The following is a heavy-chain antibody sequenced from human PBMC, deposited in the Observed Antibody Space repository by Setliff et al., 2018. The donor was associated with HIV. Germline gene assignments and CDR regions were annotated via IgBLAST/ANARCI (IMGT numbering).Heavy chain of an antibody. V-gene: IGHV4-38-2*02. CDR3: ARSFPYYYEHRDDS. Sequence: SETLSLTCTVSGYSISSGFYWGWIRQPPGKGLEWIGRIYRSGSTHYNPSLKSRVTISVDTSKSQFSLKLSSVTAADTGVYYCARSFPYYYEHRDDSWGQGTLVTVSS. CDR1: GYSISSGFY. J-gene: IGHJ4*02. CDR2: IYRSGST. D-gene: IGHD3-22*01.